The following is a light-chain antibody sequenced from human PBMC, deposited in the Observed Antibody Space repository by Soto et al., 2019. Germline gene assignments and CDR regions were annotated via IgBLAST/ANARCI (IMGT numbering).Light chain of an antibody. CDR3: MQGTHWPIT. CDR2: KVS. J-gene: IGKJ5*01. Sequence: DVVMTQSPLSLPVTLGQPASISCRSSHGLLYSDGNTYLNWFHQRPGQSPRRLIYKVSNRDSGVPDRFSGSGSGTDFALKISRVEAEDVGVYYCMQGTHWPITFGQGTRLEIK. V-gene: IGKV2-30*01. CDR1: HGLLYSDGNTY.